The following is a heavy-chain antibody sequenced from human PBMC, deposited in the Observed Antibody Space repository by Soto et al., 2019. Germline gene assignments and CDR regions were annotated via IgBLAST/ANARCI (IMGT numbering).Heavy chain of an antibody. CDR3: ARTGNEYCSSTSCSYYYYGMEV. Sequence: GGSLRLSCAASGFTVSSNYMSWVRQAPGKGLEWVSVIYSGGSTYYADSVKGRFTISRHNSKNTLYLQMNSLRAEDTAVYYCARTGNEYCSSTSCSYYYYGMEVWGQGTTVTVSS. CDR2: IYSGGST. D-gene: IGHD2-2*01. V-gene: IGHV3-53*04. CDR1: GFTVSSNY. J-gene: IGHJ6*02.